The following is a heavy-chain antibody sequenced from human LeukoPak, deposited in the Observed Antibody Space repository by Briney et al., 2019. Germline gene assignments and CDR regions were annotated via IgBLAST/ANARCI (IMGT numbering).Heavy chain of an antibody. CDR1: GFTFSSYS. J-gene: IGHJ6*02. V-gene: IGHV3-21*01. CDR3: AKNIVVVPAAMGGGYYYYYGMDV. CDR2: ISSSSSYI. Sequence: GGSLRLSCAASGFTFSSYSMNWVRQAPGKGLEGVSSISSSSSYIYYADSVKGRFTISRENAKNSLYLQMNSLRAEDTAVYYCAKNIVVVPAAMGGGYYYYYGMDVWGQGTTVTVSS. D-gene: IGHD2-2*01.